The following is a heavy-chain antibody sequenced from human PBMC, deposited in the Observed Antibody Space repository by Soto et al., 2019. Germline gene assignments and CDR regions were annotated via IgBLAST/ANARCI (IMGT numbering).Heavy chain of an antibody. D-gene: IGHD5-18*01. CDR2: IYWDDDK. CDR1: GFSVSSNGAR. CDR3: VHGTIRSYGHVYFDY. V-gene: IGHV2-5*02. J-gene: IGHJ4*02. Sequence: SGPTLVNPTQTLTLTCSLSGFSVSSNGARVGWIRQPPGKALEWLALIYWDDDKKYNPSLKSRLTITKDTSENQVVLTVTDVDPADTTPYYSVHGTIRSYGHVYFDYWGQGTLVTVSS.